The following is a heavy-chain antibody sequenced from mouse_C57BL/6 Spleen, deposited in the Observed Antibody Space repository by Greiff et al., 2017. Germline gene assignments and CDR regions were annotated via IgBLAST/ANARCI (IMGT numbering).Heavy chain of an antibody. J-gene: IGHJ2*01. Sequence: EVKLMESGEGLVKPGGSLKLSCAASGFTFSSYAMSWVRQTPEKRLEWVAYISSGGDYIYYADTVKGRFTISRDNARNTLYLQMSSLKSEDTAMYYCTREDVNYYFDYWGQGTTLTVSS. CDR2: ISSGGDYI. CDR3: TREDVNYYFDY. CDR1: GFTFSSYA. V-gene: IGHV5-9-1*02. D-gene: IGHD2-1*01.